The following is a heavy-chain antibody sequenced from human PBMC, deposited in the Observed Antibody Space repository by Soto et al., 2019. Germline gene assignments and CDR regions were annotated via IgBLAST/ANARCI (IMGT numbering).Heavy chain of an antibody. CDR2: IYYSGST. CDR1: GGSISSSSYY. Sequence: QLQLQESGPGLVKPSETLSLTCTVSGGSISSSSYYWGWIRQPPGKGLEWIGSIYYSGSTYYNPSLKSRVTISADTSKNQFSLKLSSVTAADAAVYYCAAPWFGESQHWGQGTLVTVSS. V-gene: IGHV4-39*01. D-gene: IGHD3-10*01. J-gene: IGHJ1*01. CDR3: AAPWFGESQH.